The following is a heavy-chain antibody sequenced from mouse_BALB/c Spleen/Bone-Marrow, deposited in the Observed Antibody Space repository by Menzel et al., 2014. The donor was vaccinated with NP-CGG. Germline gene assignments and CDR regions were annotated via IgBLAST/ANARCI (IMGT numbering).Heavy chain of an antibody. CDR1: GFSFTDYF. D-gene: IGHD1-1*02. CDR2: IHPYNGDT. J-gene: IGHJ4*01. V-gene: IGHV1-37*01. CDR3: GRYGYDAMDF. Sequence: VQLQQPGPELVKPGASVKLSCRASGFSFTDYFINWVKQSHGKSLEWIGRIHPYNGDTFYNQKSKVKATLTVDKSSNTARMELLSLTSEDSAVYYCGRYGYDAMDFWGQGTSVTVSS.